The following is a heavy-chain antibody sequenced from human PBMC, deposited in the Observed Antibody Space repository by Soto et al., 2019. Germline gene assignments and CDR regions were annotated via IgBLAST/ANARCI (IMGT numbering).Heavy chain of an antibody. V-gene: IGHV3-33*01. Sequence: PGGSLRLSCAASGFTFSSYGMHWVRQAPGKGLEWVAVIWYDGSNKYYADSVKGRFTISRDNSKNTLYLQMNSLRAEDTAVYYCARVRAAAGTYYYYGMDVWGQGTTVTVSS. CDR1: GFTFSSYG. CDR3: ARVRAAAGTYYYYGMDV. D-gene: IGHD6-13*01. J-gene: IGHJ6*02. CDR2: IWYDGSNK.